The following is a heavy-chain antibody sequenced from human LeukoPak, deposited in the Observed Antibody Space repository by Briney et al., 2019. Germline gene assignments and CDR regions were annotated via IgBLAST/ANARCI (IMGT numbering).Heavy chain of an antibody. CDR1: EFTFSIYA. D-gene: IGHD3-22*01. CDR3: ARDRPNYYGANGHYYRRDGDH. V-gene: IGHV3-23*01. Sequence: QPGGSLRLSCAASEFTFSIYAMSWVRQAPGKGLEWVSSITSSGETTYYAGSVKGQFTISRDNSKNTVYLQMNSLRAEDTAVYYCARDRPNYYGANGHYYRRDGDHWGQGTLVTVSS. J-gene: IGHJ5*02. CDR2: ITSSGETT.